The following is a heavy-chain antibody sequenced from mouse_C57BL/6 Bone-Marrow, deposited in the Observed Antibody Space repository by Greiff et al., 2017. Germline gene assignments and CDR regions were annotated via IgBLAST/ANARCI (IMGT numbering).Heavy chain of an antibody. J-gene: IGHJ3*01. D-gene: IGHD2-3*01. CDR2: IYPGSGST. Sequence: QVQLQQPGAELVKPGASVKMSCKASGYTFTSYWITWVKQRPGQGLEWIGDIYPGSGSTNYNEKFKSKATPTVDTSSSTAYMQLSSLTSEDDAVYYCARNDGYLAWFAYGCRGTLVTVSA. V-gene: IGHV1-55*01. CDR3: ARNDGYLAWFAY. CDR1: GYTFTSYW.